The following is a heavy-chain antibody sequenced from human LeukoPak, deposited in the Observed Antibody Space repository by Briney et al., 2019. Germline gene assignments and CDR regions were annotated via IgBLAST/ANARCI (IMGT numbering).Heavy chain of an antibody. CDR2: ISHSGST. J-gene: IGHJ4*02. CDR1: GGSFSDYY. CDR3: ATPLDYYDTSGYHQGGD. Sequence: PSETLSLTCAVYGGSFSDYYWSWIRQPPGKGLEWLGEISHSGSTNYNPSLKSRINMSVDTSKNQFSLKLSSVTAADTAVYYCATPLDYYDTSGYHQGGDWGQGTLVTVSS. V-gene: IGHV4-34*10. D-gene: IGHD3-22*01.